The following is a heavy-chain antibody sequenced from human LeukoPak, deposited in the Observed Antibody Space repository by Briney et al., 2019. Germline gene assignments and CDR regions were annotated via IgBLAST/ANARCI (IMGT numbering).Heavy chain of an antibody. CDR1: GYTFTGYY. V-gene: IGHV1-2*06. D-gene: IGHD5-24*01. J-gene: IGHJ4*02. CDR2: INPNSGGT. Sequence: ASVKVSCEASGYTFTGYYMHWVRQAPGQGLEWMGRINPNSGGTNYAQKLQGRVTMTTDTSTSTAYMELRSLRSDDTAVYYCARDFWAKEMATILFDYWGQGTLVTVSS. CDR3: ARDFWAKEMATILFDY.